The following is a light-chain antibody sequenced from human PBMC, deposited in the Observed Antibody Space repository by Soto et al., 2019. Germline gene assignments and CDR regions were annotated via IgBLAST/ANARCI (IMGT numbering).Light chain of an antibody. CDR2: EID. Sequence: QSVLTQPPSVSGAPGQRVTISCAGTSSNIGTGYDVHWYQQLPDTAPQLIIYEIDNRPSGVPDRFSGSRSGTSASLAITGLEAGDEADYYCQSYDSILSAPIFGGWTQLTVL. J-gene: IGLJ2*01. V-gene: IGLV1-40*01. CDR1: SSNIGTGYD. CDR3: QSYDSILSAPI.